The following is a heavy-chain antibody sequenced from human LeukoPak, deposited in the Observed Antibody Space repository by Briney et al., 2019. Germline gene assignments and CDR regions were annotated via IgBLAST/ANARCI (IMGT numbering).Heavy chain of an antibody. V-gene: IGHV3-7*01. CDR3: AREGQWLGELLGDY. J-gene: IGHJ4*02. CDR1: GFTFSSYW. D-gene: IGHD3-10*01. Sequence: GGSLRLSCAASGFTFSSYWMSWVRQAPGKGLEWVANIKQDGSEKYYVDSVKGRFAISRDNAKNSLYLQMNSLRAEDTAVYYCAREGQWLGELLGDYWGQGTLVTVSS. CDR2: IKQDGSEK.